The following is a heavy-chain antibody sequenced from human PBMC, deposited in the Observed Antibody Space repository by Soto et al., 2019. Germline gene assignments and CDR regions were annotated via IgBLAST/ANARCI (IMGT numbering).Heavy chain of an antibody. Sequence: QVQLVQSGAEVKKPGSSVKVSCKASGGTFSSYTISWVRQAPGQGLEWMGRIIPILGIANYAQKFQGRVTITADESTSTAYMELSSLRSEDTAVYYCAGETYYYDSSGPHVDYWGQGTLVTVSS. J-gene: IGHJ4*02. V-gene: IGHV1-69*02. CDR3: AGETYYYDSSGPHVDY. D-gene: IGHD3-22*01. CDR1: GGTFSSYT. CDR2: IIPILGIA.